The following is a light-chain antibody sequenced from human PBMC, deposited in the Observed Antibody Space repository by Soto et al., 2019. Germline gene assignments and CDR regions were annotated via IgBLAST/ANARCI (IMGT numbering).Light chain of an antibody. CDR2: GNS. J-gene: IGLJ1*01. V-gene: IGLV1-40*01. Sequence: QSVLTQPPSGSGAPGRRVTISCTGSSSNIGAGYDVHWYQQLPGTAPKLLIYGNSNRPSGVPDRFSGSKSGTSASLAITGLQAEDEDDYYCQSYDSSLSGPYVFGTGTKVTVL. CDR1: SSNIGAGYD. CDR3: QSYDSSLSGPYV.